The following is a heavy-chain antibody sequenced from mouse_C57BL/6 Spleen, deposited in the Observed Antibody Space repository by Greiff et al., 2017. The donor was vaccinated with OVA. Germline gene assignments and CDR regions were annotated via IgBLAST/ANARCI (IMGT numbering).Heavy chain of an antibody. CDR3: ARRGYDGYSFDY. CDR1: GFTFSSYG. CDR2: ISSGGSYT. V-gene: IGHV5-6*02. Sequence: EVNVVESGGDLVKPGGSLKLSCAASGFTFSSYGMSWVRQTPDKRLEWVATISSGGSYTYYPDSAKGRFTISRDNAKNTLYLQMSSLKSEDTAMYYCARRGYDGYSFDYWGQGTTLTVSS. J-gene: IGHJ2*01. D-gene: IGHD2-3*01.